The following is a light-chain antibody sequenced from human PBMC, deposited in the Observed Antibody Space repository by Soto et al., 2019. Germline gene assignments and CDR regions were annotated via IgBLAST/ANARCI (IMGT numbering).Light chain of an antibody. CDR2: GAS. J-gene: IGKJ5*01. CDR1: QSISGT. CDR3: QQYNNWPPIT. V-gene: IGKV3-15*01. Sequence: IVMTHSPATLSVSPGGIATLSCRASQSISGTLAWYQQKPGQAPRLLIYGASTRATSFPARFSGSGSGTDFTLTISSLQSEDFAVYYCQQYNNWPPITFGQGTRLEIK.